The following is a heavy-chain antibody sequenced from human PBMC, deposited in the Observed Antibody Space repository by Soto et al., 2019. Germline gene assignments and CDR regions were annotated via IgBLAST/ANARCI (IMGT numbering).Heavy chain of an antibody. V-gene: IGHV3-30*04. CDR3: ARGSTGADAFDI. CDR1: GFTFSSYA. CDR2: ISYDGSNK. J-gene: IGHJ3*02. D-gene: IGHD7-27*01. Sequence: GGSLRLSCAASGFTFSSYAMHWVRQAPGKGLEWVAVISYDGSNKYYADSVKGRFTISRDNSKNTLYLQMNSLRAEDTAVYYCARGSTGADAFDIGGQGTMVTVSS.